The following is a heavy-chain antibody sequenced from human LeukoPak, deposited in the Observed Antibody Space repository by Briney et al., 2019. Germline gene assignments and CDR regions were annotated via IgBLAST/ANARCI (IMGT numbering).Heavy chain of an antibody. CDR1: GGSISSYY. J-gene: IGHJ4*02. V-gene: IGHV4-59*12. CDR2: IYHSGST. CDR3: ARGADWGNYFDY. Sequence: SETLSLTCTVSGGSISSYYWSWIRQPPGKGLEWIGYIYHSGSTDYNPSLKSRVTISVDTSKSQFSLKLSSVTAADTAVYYCARGADWGNYFDYWGQGTVVTVSS. D-gene: IGHD3-16*01.